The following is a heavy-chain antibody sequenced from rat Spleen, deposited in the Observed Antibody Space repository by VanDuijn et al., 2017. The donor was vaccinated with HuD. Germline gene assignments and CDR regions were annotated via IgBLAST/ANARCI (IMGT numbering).Heavy chain of an antibody. CDR3: SRHNSGYGVMDA. CDR1: GFTFSDYN. J-gene: IGHJ4*01. D-gene: IGHD4-3*01. V-gene: IGHV5-7*01. Sequence: EVQLVESGGDLVQPGRSLKLSCAASGFTFSDYNMAWVRQAPKKGLEWVATISYDGSSTYYRDSVKGRFTISRDNAKSTLTLQMDSPRSEDTATYYCSRHNSGYGVMDAWGQGASVTVSS. CDR2: ISYDGSST.